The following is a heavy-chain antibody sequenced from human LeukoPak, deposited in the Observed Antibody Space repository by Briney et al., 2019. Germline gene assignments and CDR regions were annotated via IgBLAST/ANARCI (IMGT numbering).Heavy chain of an antibody. D-gene: IGHD6-13*01. CDR3: ARVSWGYSSSWYYYYGMDV. V-gene: IGHV4-59*01. J-gene: IGHJ6*02. CDR1: GGSISSYY. Sequence: PSETLSLTCTVSGGSISSYYWSWIRQPPGKGLEWIGYIYYSGSTNYNPSLKSRVTISVDTSKNQFSLKLSSVTAADTAVYYCARVSWGYSSSWYYYYGMDVWSQGTTVTVSS. CDR2: IYYSGST.